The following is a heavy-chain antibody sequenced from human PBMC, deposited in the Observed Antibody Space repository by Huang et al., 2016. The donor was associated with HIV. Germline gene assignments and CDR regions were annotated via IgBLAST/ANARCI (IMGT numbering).Heavy chain of an antibody. CDR2: VYQSGST. D-gene: IGHD6-13*01. Sequence: QLQLQESGPGQVKPSETLSLTWTVPGDFISSTNYYWGWIRQSPGKGLEWVGSVYQSGSTNYTPSLKSRVTLSVDTSRNQFSLRLNSVTAADTAVYYCASQHIGAAATWFWGRGTQVAVSS. CDR3: ASQHIGAAATWF. J-gene: IGHJ4*02. V-gene: IGHV4-39*01. CDR1: GDFISSTNYY.